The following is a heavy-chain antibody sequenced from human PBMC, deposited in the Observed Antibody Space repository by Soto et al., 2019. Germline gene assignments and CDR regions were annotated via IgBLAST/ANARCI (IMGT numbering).Heavy chain of an antibody. CDR3: ARGEAAGTIGDGMDV. V-gene: IGHV1-18*01. CDR1: GYTFTSYG. CDR2: ISAYNGNT. J-gene: IGHJ6*02. Sequence: QVQLVQSGAEVKKPGASVKVSCKASGYTFTSYGISWVRQAPGQGLEWMGWISAYNGNTNYAQKLQGRVTMTTDTSTSTAYMEQRSRRSDDAAVYYCARGEAAGTIGDGMDVWGQGTTVTVSS. D-gene: IGHD6-13*01.